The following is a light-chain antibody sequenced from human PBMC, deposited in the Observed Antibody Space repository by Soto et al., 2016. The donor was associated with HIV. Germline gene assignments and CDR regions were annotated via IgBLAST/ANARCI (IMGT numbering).Light chain of an antibody. J-gene: IGKJ1*01. CDR3: MQTLLFWT. CDR1: QSLVHSNGYTY. V-gene: IGKV2-28*01. CDR2: LGS. Sequence: DIVMTQSPLSLPVTPGEPASISCRSSQSLVHSNGYTYLDWYLQKPGQSPQLLIYLGSNRASGVPDRFSGSASGTEFTLKXTTVEAEDVGVYYCMQTLLFWTFGQGTKVEIK.